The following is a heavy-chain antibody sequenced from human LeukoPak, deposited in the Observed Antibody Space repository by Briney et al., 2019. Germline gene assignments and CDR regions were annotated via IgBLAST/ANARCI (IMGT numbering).Heavy chain of an antibody. Sequence: ASVKVSCKASGYTFTSYYMHWVRQAPGQGLEWMGIINPSGGSTSYAQKFQGRVTMTRDTSTSTVYMELSSLRSEDTAVYYCARDPKGHIVVVTAIARDAFDIWGQGTMVTVSS. CDR1: GYTFTSYY. CDR3: ARDPKGHIVVVTAIARDAFDI. D-gene: IGHD2-21*02. V-gene: IGHV1-46*01. J-gene: IGHJ3*02. CDR2: INPSGGST.